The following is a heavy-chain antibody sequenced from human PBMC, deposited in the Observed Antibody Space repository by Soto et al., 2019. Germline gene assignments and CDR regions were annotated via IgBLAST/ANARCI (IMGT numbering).Heavy chain of an antibody. CDR3: ARGMGVLGLSSPDDY. J-gene: IGHJ4*02. D-gene: IGHD2-8*01. CDR2: ISYDRNNK. V-gene: IGHV3-33*01. Sequence: PGGSLRLSCAASGFTFSSYGMHWVRQAPGRGVEGGLVISYDRNNKYYADAVKGRFTISKDNSKNTLYLTMNSLRAEDTAVYYCARGMGVLGLSSPDDYWGQGTLVTVSS. CDR1: GFTFSSYG.